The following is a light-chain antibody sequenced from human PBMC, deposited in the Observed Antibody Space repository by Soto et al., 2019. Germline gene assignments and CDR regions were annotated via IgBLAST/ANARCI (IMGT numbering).Light chain of an antibody. V-gene: IGKV1-5*01. J-gene: IGKJ1*01. CDR2: AAS. CDR1: QSISSY. Sequence: IQMTQSPSTLSASLGDRVSITCRAGQSISSYLNWYQQKPGKAPKLLIYAASSLQSGVPSSFSGSGSGTEFTPTISSLQHDDFANYYCQQYNSYYPWTFGQGTKVDIK. CDR3: QQYNSYYPWT.